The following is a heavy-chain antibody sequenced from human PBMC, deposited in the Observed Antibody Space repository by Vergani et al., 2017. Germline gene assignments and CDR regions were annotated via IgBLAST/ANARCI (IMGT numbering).Heavy chain of an antibody. J-gene: IGHJ4*02. D-gene: IGHD3-22*01. CDR3: ARAETYYYDSSGYYYFDY. V-gene: IGHV4-30-4*01. CDR2: IYYSGST. Sequence: QVQLQESGPGLVKPSQTLSLTCTVSGGSISSGDYYWSWIRQPPGKGLEWIGYIYYSGSTYYNPSLKRRVTISVDTSKNQFSLKLSSVTAADTAVYYCARAETYYYDSSGYYYFDYWGQGTLVTVSS. CDR1: GGSISSGDYY.